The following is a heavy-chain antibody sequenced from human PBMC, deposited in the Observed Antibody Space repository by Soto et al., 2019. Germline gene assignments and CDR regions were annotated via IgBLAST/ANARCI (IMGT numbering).Heavy chain of an antibody. CDR2: IIPALGTA. J-gene: IGHJ2*01. Sequence: QDQLVQSGAEVKTPGSSVKVSCKASGGTFSSHTFSWVRQAPGQGLEWMGRIIPALGTATYAQKFQGRVTITADESATTVYMELNSLRSEDTAVYSCARPDFGDYWYFDLWGRGTLVTVSS. V-gene: IGHV1-69*08. CDR3: ARPDFGDYWYFDL. CDR1: GGTFSSHT. D-gene: IGHD4-17*01.